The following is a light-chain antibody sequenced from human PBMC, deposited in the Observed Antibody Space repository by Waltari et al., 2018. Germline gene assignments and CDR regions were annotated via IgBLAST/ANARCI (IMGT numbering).Light chain of an antibody. CDR2: DAS. V-gene: IGKV3-11*01. Sequence: EVVLTQSPYTLSLSPGERVTLSCTASQSVTNSLAWYQHKPGQAPRLLIYDASKRATGIPARFSGTGSATDFTLTISSLEPDDFAVYYCQHRGNWPSPSWTFGQGTKVEI. CDR1: QSVTNS. CDR3: QHRGNWPSPSWT. J-gene: IGKJ1*01.